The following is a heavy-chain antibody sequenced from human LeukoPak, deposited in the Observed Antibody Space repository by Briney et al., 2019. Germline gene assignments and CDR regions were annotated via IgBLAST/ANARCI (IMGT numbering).Heavy chain of an antibody. D-gene: IGHD1-7*01. Sequence: GGSLRLSCAASGFTFSSYAMSWVRQAPGKGLEWVSAISGSGGSTYYADSVKGRFTISRDNSKNTLYLQMNSMRAEDTAVYYCAKRRGLELTYYYYMDVWGKGTTVTVSS. V-gene: IGHV3-23*01. CDR3: AKRRGLELTYYYYMDV. J-gene: IGHJ6*03. CDR1: GFTFSSYA. CDR2: ISGSGGST.